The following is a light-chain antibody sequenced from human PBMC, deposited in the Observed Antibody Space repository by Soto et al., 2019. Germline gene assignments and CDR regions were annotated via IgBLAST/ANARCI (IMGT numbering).Light chain of an antibody. V-gene: IGLV1-40*01. CDR1: SSNIGAGYD. CDR2: RNS. Sequence: QSVLTQPPSVSGAPGQRVTISCTGCSSNIGAGYDVHWYQQLPGTAPKILIYRNSNRPSGVPDRFSGSKSGTSASLAITGLQAEDEADYYCQSYDSSLSVVFGGGTKLTVL. J-gene: IGLJ2*01. CDR3: QSYDSSLSVV.